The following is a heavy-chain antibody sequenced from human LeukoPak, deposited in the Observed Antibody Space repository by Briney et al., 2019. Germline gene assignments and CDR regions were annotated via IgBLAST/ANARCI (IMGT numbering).Heavy chain of an antibody. Sequence: PGGSLRLSCAASGFTFSSYWMSWVRQAPGKGLEWVANIKQDGSEKYYVDSVKGRFTISRDNAKNSLYLQMNSLRAEDTAVYYCARDLKNRRFLVWLSPFDPWGQGTLVTVSS. V-gene: IGHV3-7*01. CDR1: GFTFSSYW. J-gene: IGHJ5*02. CDR2: IKQDGSEK. CDR3: ARDLKNRRFLVWLSPFDP. D-gene: IGHD3-3*01.